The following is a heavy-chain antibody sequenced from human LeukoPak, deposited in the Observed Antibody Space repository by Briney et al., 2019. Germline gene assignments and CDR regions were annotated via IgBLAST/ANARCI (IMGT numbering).Heavy chain of an antibody. D-gene: IGHD5-18*01. CDR1: GGSISSGGYS. CDR3: DRKVEKAMGGGFEY. J-gene: IGHJ4*02. Sequence: SETLSLTCAVSGGSISSGGYSWSWIRQPPGKGLEWIGYIYHRGSTYYNPSLKSRVTISIGRSKNQFSQKLSSVTPADTTVYYRDRKVEKAMGGGFEYWGQGTLVTVSS. V-gene: IGHV4-30-2*01. CDR2: IYHRGST.